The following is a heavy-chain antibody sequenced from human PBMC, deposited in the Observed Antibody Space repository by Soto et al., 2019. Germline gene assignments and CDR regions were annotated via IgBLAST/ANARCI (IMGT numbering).Heavy chain of an antibody. Sequence: QVQLVQSGADVKKPGSSVKVSGKASGGTFSRNSISWVRQAPGQGLEWMGGIIPIFGTPNYAQKFQGRLTITADESTSTAYMELSSLRSDDTAVYYCARPIQFYFDTSAQSAWFDPWGQGTLVTVSS. D-gene: IGHD3-22*01. CDR3: ARPIQFYFDTSAQSAWFDP. CDR1: GGTFSRNS. V-gene: IGHV1-69*12. J-gene: IGHJ5*02. CDR2: IIPIFGTP.